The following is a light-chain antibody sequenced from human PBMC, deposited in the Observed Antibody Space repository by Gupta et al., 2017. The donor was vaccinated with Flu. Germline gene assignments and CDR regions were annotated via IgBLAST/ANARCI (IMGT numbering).Light chain of an antibody. CDR3: SSYAGGRVL. J-gene: IGLJ2*01. CDR2: EVS. V-gene: IGLV2-8*01. CDR1: SSDIGFYNS. Sequence: GASSDIGFYNSVSWYQQHPGKAPKLMIYEVSKRPSGVPDRFSGSKSSNTASLTVSGLQPEDDSDYYCSSYAGGRVLFGGGTRLTVL.